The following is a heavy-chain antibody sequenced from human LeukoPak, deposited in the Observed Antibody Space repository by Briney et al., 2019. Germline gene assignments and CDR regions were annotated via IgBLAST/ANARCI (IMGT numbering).Heavy chain of an antibody. CDR3: ARKYSSSWYYTTWFDP. CDR1: GFTVSSNY. J-gene: IGHJ5*02. CDR2: IYSGGST. D-gene: IGHD6-13*01. V-gene: IGHV3-53*01. Sequence: GGSLRLSCAASGFTVSSNYMSWVRQAPGKGLEWVSVIYSGGSTYYADSVKGRFTISRDNSKNTLYLQMNSLRAEDTALYYCARKYSSSWYYTTWFDPWGQGTLVTVSS.